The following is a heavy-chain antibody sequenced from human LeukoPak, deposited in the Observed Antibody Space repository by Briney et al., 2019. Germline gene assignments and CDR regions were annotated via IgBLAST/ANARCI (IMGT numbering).Heavy chain of an antibody. CDR1: GFTFDDYA. Sequence: GGSLRLSCAASGFTFDDYAMHWVRQAPGKGLEWVSGISWNSGSIVYADSVKGRFTISRDNAKNSLYLQMNSLRAEDMALYYCAKDMGCSSTSCYNDAFDIWGQGTMVTVSS. D-gene: IGHD2-2*01. CDR3: AKDMGCSSTSCYNDAFDI. J-gene: IGHJ3*02. V-gene: IGHV3-9*03. CDR2: ISWNSGSI.